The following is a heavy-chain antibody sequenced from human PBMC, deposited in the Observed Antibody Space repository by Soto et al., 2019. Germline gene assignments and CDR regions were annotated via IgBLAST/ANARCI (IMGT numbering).Heavy chain of an antibody. V-gene: IGHV1-46*01. CDR2: INPTTNIP. CDR3: SREPVLDHRGMDV. J-gene: IGHJ6*02. Sequence: GASVKLSCKASGYSFTSYHIHWLRQAPGQGLEWLGVINPTTNIPTYAQKFQGRVTVTRDTSASTVSMDLSSLRSEDTAIYYCSREPVLDHRGMDVWGQGTTVTVSS. D-gene: IGHD1-1*01. CDR1: GYSFTSYH.